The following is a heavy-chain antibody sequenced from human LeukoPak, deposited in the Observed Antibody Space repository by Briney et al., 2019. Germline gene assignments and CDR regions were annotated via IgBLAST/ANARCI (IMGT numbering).Heavy chain of an antibody. CDR3: VRHIYDRTGRPFDY. J-gene: IGHJ4*02. V-gene: IGHV4-39*01. CDR1: GGSVSSSSYY. D-gene: IGHD3-22*01. Sequence: PSETLSLTCSVSGGSVSSSSYYWDWIRQPPGKGLEWIGSLHYSGSTYYNPSLRGRVTISVDTSKNQFSLKLSSVAAADTAVYYCVRHIYDRTGRPFDYWGQGILVTVSS. CDR2: LHYSGST.